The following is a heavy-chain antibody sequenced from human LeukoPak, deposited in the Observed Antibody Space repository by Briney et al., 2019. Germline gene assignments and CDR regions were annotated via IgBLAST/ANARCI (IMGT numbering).Heavy chain of an antibody. CDR1: GFTFNSYA. V-gene: IGHV3-23*01. Sequence: PGGSLRLSCAASGFTFNSYAMSWVRQAPGKGLEWVSAIRGSGGGTYYADSVKGRFTISRDNAKNSLYLQMNSLRADDTAVYYCARGRDGYNFDYWGQGTLVTVSS. CDR3: ARGRDGYNFDY. J-gene: IGHJ4*02. D-gene: IGHD5-24*01. CDR2: IRGSGGGT.